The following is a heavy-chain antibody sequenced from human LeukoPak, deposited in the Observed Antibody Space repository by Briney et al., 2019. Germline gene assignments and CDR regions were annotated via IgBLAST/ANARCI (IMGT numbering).Heavy chain of an antibody. D-gene: IGHD6-19*01. J-gene: IGHJ4*02. CDR1: GGSINSGY. CDR2: LYPSGST. CDR3: ARETYSIGWYVHY. Sequence: SETLSLTCSVSGGSINSGYWSWIRQPPGKGLEWIGLLYPSGSTNYNPSRKSRVTMSVDTSKNQFSLRLTSVTAADTAVYYCARETYSIGWYVHYWGQGTLVTVSS. V-gene: IGHV4-4*07.